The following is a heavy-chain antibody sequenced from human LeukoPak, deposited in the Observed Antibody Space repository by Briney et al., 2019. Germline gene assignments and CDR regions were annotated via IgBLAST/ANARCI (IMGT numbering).Heavy chain of an antibody. CDR1: GFTISTYA. CDR3: AKDLMRDRWFGES. CDR2: ISGGGGTI. V-gene: IGHV3-23*01. J-gene: IGHJ5*02. Sequence: GGSLRLSCAASGFTISTYAMFWVRQASGKGLEWVSGISGGGGTIYYADSVKGRFTISRDSSKNTLYLQMNSLRPEDTAVYYCAKDLMRDRWFGESWGQGTLVTVSS. D-gene: IGHD3-10*01.